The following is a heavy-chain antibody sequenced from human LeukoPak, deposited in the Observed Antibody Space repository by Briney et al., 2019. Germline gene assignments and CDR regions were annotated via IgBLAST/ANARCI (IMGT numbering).Heavy chain of an antibody. V-gene: IGHV3-7*01. CDR2: IKQDGSEK. D-gene: IGHD3-22*01. J-gene: IGHJ3*02. CDR1: GFTFSSYW. Sequence: GGSLRLSCAAFGFTFSSYWMSWVRQAPGKGLEWVANIKQDGSEKYYVDSVKGRFTISRDNAKNSLYLQMNSLRAEDTAVYYCARDRNPYYYDSSTDAFDIWGQGTMVTVSS. CDR3: ARDRNPYYYDSSTDAFDI.